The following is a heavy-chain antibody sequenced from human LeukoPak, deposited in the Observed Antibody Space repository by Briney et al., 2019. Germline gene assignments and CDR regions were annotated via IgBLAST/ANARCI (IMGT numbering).Heavy chain of an antibody. CDR3: ARGYDYVWGIYRPFDY. Sequence: GGSLRLSCAVSGFTFSSYEMNWVRQAPGKGLEWVSYISSSGSSIYYGDSVKGRFTISRDNAKNSLYLQMNSLRAEDTAVYYCARGYDYVWGIYRPFDYWGQGTLVTVSS. J-gene: IGHJ4*02. CDR2: ISSSGSSI. CDR1: GFTFSSYE. D-gene: IGHD3-16*02. V-gene: IGHV3-48*03.